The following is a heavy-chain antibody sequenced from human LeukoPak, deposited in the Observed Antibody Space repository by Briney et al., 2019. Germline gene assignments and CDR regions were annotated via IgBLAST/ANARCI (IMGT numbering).Heavy chain of an antibody. CDR1: GFTFSSYA. Sequence: PGGSLRLSCAASGFTFSSYAMSWVRQAPGKGLEWVSAIVGSASTTYYADSVKGRFTISRDNSKNTLYLQMNSLSAEDTAVYYCAKGSTNSWYIPFYYWGQGTLVAVSS. D-gene: IGHD6-13*01. V-gene: IGHV3-23*01. CDR3: AKGSTNSWYIPFYY. CDR2: IVGSASTT. J-gene: IGHJ4*02.